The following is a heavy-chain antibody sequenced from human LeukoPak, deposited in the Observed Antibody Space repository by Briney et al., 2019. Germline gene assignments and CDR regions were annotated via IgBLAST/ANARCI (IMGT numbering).Heavy chain of an antibody. CDR3: ARAVEMTTLTFHFDY. Sequence: GGSLRLSCAASGFTFSNYVMHWVRQAPGKGLEWVAVIWFDGSNRYFADSVRGRFTVSRDNSWNTVYLQMDSLRVEDTAVYYCARAVEMTTLTFHFDYWGQGTLVTVSS. CDR2: IWFDGSNR. V-gene: IGHV3-33*01. CDR1: GFTFSNYV. D-gene: IGHD5-24*01. J-gene: IGHJ4*02.